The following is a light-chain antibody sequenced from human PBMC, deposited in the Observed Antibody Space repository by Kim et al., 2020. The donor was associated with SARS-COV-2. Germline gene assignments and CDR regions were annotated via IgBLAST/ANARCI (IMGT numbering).Light chain of an antibody. CDR2: RND. V-gene: IGLV1-47*01. Sequence: GQTVTISCSGRSSDIGSHYVYWYQQLPGTAPKLLIYRNDQRPSGVPDRFSGSKSGTSASLAISGLRSADEADYYCVANDDRLNGILFGGGTQLTVL. J-gene: IGLJ7*01. CDR1: SSDIGSHY. CDR3: VANDDRLNGIL.